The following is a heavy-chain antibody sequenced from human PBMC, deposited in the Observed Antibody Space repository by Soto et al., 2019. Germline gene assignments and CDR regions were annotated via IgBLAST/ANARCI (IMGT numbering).Heavy chain of an antibody. CDR2: ISAYNGNT. Sequence: QVQLVQSGAEVKKPGASVKVSCKASGYTFTSYGIIWVRQAPGQGLEWMGWISAYNGNTNYAQKLQGRVSITTDTSTSPAYRELRRLGSDDTAVYYCARYGDYGGGGMDVWGQGTTVTVSS. J-gene: IGHJ6*02. CDR3: ARYGDYGGGGMDV. V-gene: IGHV1-18*01. CDR1: GYTFTSYG. D-gene: IGHD4-17*01.